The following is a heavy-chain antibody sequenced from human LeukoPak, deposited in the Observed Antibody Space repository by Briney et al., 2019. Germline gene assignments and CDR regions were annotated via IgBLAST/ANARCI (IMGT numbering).Heavy chain of an antibody. D-gene: IGHD3-22*01. J-gene: IGHJ3*02. CDR2: IHYAGST. CDR3: ARGPYSYDSSGAFDI. V-gene: IGHV4-39*07. CDR1: GGSIRSITYN. Sequence: SETLSLTCTVSGGSIRSITYNWGWIRQPPGKGLECIGSIHYAGSTYYNPSLKSRVTISVDTSNNQFSLNLSSVTAADTAVYFCARGPYSYDSSGAFDIWGQGTMVTVSS.